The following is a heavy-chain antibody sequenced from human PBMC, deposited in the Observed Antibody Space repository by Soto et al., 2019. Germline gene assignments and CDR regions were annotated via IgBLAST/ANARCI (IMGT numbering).Heavy chain of an antibody. J-gene: IGHJ6*02. D-gene: IGHD3-9*01. Sequence: GGSLRLSCAASGFDFRNSGMHWVRQAPGKGLEWVALISYDGSKTQYADSVKGRFTVSRDESANTLYLHMSSLRGEDTAVYFCTKNILHRDHYFDNGVDVWGQGTTVTVSS. V-gene: IGHV3-33*05. CDR2: ISYDGSKT. CDR1: GFDFRNSG. CDR3: TKNILHRDHYFDNGVDV.